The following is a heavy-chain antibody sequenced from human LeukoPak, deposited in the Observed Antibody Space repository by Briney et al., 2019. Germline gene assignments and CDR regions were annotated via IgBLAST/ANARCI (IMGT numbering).Heavy chain of an antibody. Sequence: SETLSLTCTVSGGSISSYYWSWIRQPPGKGLEWIGYIYNSGSTNYNPSLKSRVTIPVDTSKNQFSLKLSSVTAADTAVYYCARGRSYYYYGMDVWGQGTTVTVSS. CDR3: ARGRSYYYYGMDV. V-gene: IGHV4-59*01. CDR1: GGSISSYY. CDR2: IYNSGST. J-gene: IGHJ6*02.